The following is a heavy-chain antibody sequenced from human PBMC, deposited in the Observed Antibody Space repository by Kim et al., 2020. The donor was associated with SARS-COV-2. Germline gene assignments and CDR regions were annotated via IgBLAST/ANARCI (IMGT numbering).Heavy chain of an antibody. CDR2: INPSGGST. CDR1: GYTFTSYY. V-gene: IGHV1-46*01. J-gene: IGHJ4*02. CDR3: ARGGDGVGAFYGHFDY. D-gene: IGHD1-26*01. Sequence: ASVKVSCKASGYTFTSYYMHWVRQAPGQGLEWMGIINPSGGSTSYPQKFQGRVTMTRNTSTSTVYMELSSLRSEDTAVYYCARGGDGVGAFYGHFDYWGQGTLVTVSS.